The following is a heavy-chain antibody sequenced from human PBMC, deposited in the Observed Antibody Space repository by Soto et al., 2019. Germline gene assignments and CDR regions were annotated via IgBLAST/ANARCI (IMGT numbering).Heavy chain of an antibody. CDR1: GITLSSNA. V-gene: IGHV3-23*01. J-gene: IGHJ2*01. CDR2: ISGSGGRT. D-gene: IGHD6-25*01. Sequence: DVELLESGGGLVQSGGSLRLSCAASGITLSSNAMSWVRQAPGMGLEWVSGISGSGGRTYYADSVKARFTISRDNSKNTLYVQMNSLRAEDTAVYYCAKVSGSWHFDLWGRGTLVTVSS. CDR3: AKVSGSWHFDL.